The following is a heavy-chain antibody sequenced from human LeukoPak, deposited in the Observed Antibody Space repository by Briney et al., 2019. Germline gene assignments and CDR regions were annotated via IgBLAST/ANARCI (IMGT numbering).Heavy chain of an antibody. D-gene: IGHD3-10*01. CDR3: VYGSGSYYSKSSFDY. CDR1: GFTFSSYW. CDR2: IKQDGSEK. Sequence: GGSLRLSCAASGFTFSSYWMNWVRLAPGKGLEWVANIKQDGSEKYYVDSVKGRFTISRDNAKNSLYLQMNSLRAEDTAVYYCVYGSGSYYSKSSFDYWGQGTLVTVSS. J-gene: IGHJ4*02. V-gene: IGHV3-7*03.